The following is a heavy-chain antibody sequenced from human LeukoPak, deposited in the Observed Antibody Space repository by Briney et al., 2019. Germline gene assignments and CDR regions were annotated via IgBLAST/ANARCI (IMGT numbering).Heavy chain of an antibody. V-gene: IGHV1-46*01. CDR1: GYTFTSYY. CDR2: INPSGGST. Sequence: ASVKVSCKASGYTFTSYYMHWVRQAPGQGLEWMGIINPSGGSTSYAQKFQGRVTMTRDTSTSTVYMEMSSLRSEDTAVYDCARTNKGIFGVVTARRGYFQHWGQGTLVTVSS. D-gene: IGHD3-3*01. J-gene: IGHJ1*01. CDR3: ARTNKGIFGVVTARRGYFQH.